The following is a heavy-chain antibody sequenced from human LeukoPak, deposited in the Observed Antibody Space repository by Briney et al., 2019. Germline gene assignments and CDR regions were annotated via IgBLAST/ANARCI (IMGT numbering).Heavy chain of an antibody. Sequence: GGSLRLSCAASGFAVSTSYMSWVRLTPVKGLEWVSALHAGGNTFFADSVRGRITISRDNSKNTLYLQMNSLRTEDTAVYYCARAVDQYSSSCGYWGQGTLVTVSS. J-gene: IGHJ4*02. CDR2: LHAGGNT. CDR1: GFAVSTSY. D-gene: IGHD6-13*01. V-gene: IGHV3-53*05. CDR3: ARAVDQYSSSCGY.